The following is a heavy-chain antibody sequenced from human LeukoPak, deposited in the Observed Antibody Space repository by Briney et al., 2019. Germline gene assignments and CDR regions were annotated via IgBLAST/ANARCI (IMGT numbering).Heavy chain of an antibody. Sequence: GGSLRLSCAASGLIFGSRWMSWIRQAPGKGLEWVANIKRDGSGEYYLDSVKGRFTISRDNAKNSLYLQMNSLRAEDTAVYYCASLLGDKTIFDFWGQGTLVTVSS. CDR3: ASLLGDKTIFDF. CDR1: GLIFGSRW. CDR2: IKRDGSGE. V-gene: IGHV3-7*01. D-gene: IGHD1-26*01. J-gene: IGHJ4*02.